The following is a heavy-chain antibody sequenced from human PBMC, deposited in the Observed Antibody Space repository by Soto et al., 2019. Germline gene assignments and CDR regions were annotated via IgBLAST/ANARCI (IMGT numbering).Heavy chain of an antibody. CDR1: GFTLNNYG. Sequence: QVPLVESGGGVVQPGGSLRLSCAASGFTLNNYGLHWVRQAPGKGLEWVAMIWYDGSNEYYADSVKGRFTISRDNSKNTLYLQMNSLRVEDTAVYYCARDQRESYYDLPRDYWGQGTLVTVSS. CDR3: ARDQRESYYDLPRDY. D-gene: IGHD3-22*01. CDR2: IWYDGSNE. V-gene: IGHV3-33*01. J-gene: IGHJ4*02.